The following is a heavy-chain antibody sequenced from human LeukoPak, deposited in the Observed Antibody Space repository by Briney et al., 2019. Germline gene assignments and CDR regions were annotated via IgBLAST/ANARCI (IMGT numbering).Heavy chain of an antibody. CDR2: IYHSGST. V-gene: IGHV4-30-2*01. Sequence: SQTLSLTCTVSGGSISSGGYYWSWIRQPPGKGLEWIGYIYHSGSTYYNPSLKSRVTISVDRSKNQFSLKLSSVTAADTAVYYCARTLYCSTTSCYANPHFSSDYWGQGTLVTVSS. J-gene: IGHJ4*02. CDR1: GGSISSGGYY. CDR3: ARTLYCSTTSCYANPHFSSDY. D-gene: IGHD2-2*01.